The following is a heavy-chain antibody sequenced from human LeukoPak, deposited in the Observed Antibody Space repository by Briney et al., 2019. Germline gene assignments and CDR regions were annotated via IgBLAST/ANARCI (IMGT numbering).Heavy chain of an antibody. J-gene: IGHJ3*02. Sequence: ASVKVSCKVSGYTLTELSMHWVRQAPGKGLEWMGGFDPEDGETIYAQKFQGRVTMTEDTSTDTAYMELSSLRSEDTAVYYCATGTSYFVAFDIWGQGTMFTVSS. CDR1: GYTLTELS. D-gene: IGHD2/OR15-2a*01. V-gene: IGHV1-24*01. CDR3: ATGTSYFVAFDI. CDR2: FDPEDGET.